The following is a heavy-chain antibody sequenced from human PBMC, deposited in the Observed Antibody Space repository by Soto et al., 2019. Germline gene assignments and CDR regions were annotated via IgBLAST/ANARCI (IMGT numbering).Heavy chain of an antibody. CDR1: GFTFSSYA. V-gene: IGHV3-23*01. CDR2: ISAGGDTT. CDR3: AKDHGYAVGLHTPYYFDS. Sequence: EVQLLESGGSLKQPGGSLRLSCAASGFTFSSYAMSWVRQAPGKGLEWVSSISAGGDTTYYADSVKGRFTITRDNSKNTLYLQMNSLRAADTAVYYCAKDHGYAVGLHTPYYFDSWGQGTLVTVSS. J-gene: IGHJ4*02. D-gene: IGHD2-2*01.